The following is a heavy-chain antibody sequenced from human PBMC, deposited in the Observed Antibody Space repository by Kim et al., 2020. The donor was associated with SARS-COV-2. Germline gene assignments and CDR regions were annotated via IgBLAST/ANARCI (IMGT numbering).Heavy chain of an antibody. CDR1: GFTFSSYA. CDR2: IYSGGSST. J-gene: IGHJ4*02. V-gene: IGHV3-23*03. D-gene: IGHD2-15*01. CDR3: AKVASVKSSLSGGGSGVYFDY. Sequence: GGSLRLSCAASGFTFSSYAMSWVRQAPGKGLEWVSVIYSGGSSTYYADSVKGRFTISRDNSKNTLYLQMNSLRAEDTAVYYCAKVASVKSSLSGGGSGVYFDYWGQGNLGTVSS.